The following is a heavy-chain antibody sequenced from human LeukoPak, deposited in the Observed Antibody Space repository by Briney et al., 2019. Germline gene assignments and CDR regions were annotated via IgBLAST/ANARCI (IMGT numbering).Heavy chain of an antibody. J-gene: IGHJ4*02. Sequence: ASVKVSCKAFGYTFTSYYMHWVRQAPGQGLEWMGIINPRGGSTSYAQKFQGRVTMTRDTSTSTVYMELSSLRSEDTAVYYCAFGGVVVDEWYWGRGTLVTVSA. V-gene: IGHV1-46*01. CDR3: AFGGVVVDEWY. CDR1: GYTFTSYY. CDR2: INPRGGST. D-gene: IGHD2-2*01.